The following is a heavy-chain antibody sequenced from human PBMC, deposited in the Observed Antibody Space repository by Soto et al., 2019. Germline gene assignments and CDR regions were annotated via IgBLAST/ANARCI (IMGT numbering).Heavy chain of an antibody. J-gene: IGHJ6*02. CDR2: INHSGST. CDR1: GGSFSGYY. CDR3: ARSGYCSSTSCYYYYYYGMDV. Sequence: SETLSLTCAVHGGSFSGYYWSWIRQPPGKGLEWIGEINHSGSTNYNPSLKSRVTISVDTSKNQFSLKLSSVTAADTAVYYCARSGYCSSTSCYYYYYYGMDVWGQGTTVTVSS. V-gene: IGHV4-34*01. D-gene: IGHD2-2*03.